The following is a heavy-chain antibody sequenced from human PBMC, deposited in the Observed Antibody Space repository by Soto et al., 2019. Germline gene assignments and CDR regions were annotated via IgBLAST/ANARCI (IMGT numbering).Heavy chain of an antibody. CDR2: ISAYNGNT. V-gene: IGHV1-18*01. J-gene: IGHJ6*03. Sequence: ASVKVSCKASGYTFTSYGISWVRQAPGQGLEWMGWISAYNGNTNYAQKLQGRVTMTTDTSTSTAYMELRSLRSDDTAVYYCARDGGASPHYYYYYMDVWGKGTTVTVAS. CDR1: GYTFTSYG. D-gene: IGHD2-15*01. CDR3: ARDGGASPHYYYYYMDV.